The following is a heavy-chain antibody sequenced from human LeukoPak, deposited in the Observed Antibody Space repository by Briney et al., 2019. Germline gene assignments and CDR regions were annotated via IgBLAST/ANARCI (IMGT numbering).Heavy chain of an antibody. D-gene: IGHD6-13*01. V-gene: IGHV1-8*01. Sequence: ASVKVSCKASGYTFTSYDINWVRQATGQGLEWMGWTNPNSGNTGYAQKFQGRVTMTRNTSISTAYMELSSLRSEDTAVYYCARGRKVAADFDYWGQGTLVTVSS. CDR1: GYTFTSYD. CDR2: TNPNSGNT. CDR3: ARGRKVAADFDY. J-gene: IGHJ4*02.